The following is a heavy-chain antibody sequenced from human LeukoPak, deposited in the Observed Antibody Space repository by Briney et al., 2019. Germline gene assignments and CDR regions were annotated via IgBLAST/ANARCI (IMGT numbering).Heavy chain of an antibody. D-gene: IGHD4/OR15-4a*01. CDR3: AKARDYGQESYFDY. Sequence: GGSLRLSCAASGFTFSSYSMNWVRQAPGKGLEWVSGISWNSGSIGYADSVKGRFTISRDNAKNSLYLQMNSLRAEDTALYYCAKARDYGQESYFDYWGQGILVTVSS. J-gene: IGHJ4*02. V-gene: IGHV3-9*01. CDR1: GFTFSSYS. CDR2: ISWNSGSI.